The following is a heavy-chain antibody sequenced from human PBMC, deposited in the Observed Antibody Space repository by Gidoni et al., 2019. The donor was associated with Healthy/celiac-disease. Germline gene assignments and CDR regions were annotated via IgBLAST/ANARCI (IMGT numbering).Heavy chain of an antibody. CDR3: ARGGARSDYYYGMDV. D-gene: IGHD3-10*01. V-gene: IGHV4-61*02. CDR2: IYTSGST. Sequence: QVQLQEPGPGRAKPSQTLSLTCTVSGGSISSGSYYCSWIRQPAGKGLKWIGRIYTSGSTNYNPSLKSRVTISVDTSKNQFSLKLSSVTAADTAVYYCARGGARSDYYYGMDVWGQGTTVTVSS. J-gene: IGHJ6*02. CDR1: GGSISSGSYY.